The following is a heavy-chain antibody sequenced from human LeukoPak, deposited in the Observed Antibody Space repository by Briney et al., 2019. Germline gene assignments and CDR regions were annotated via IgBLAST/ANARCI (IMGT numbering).Heavy chain of an antibody. V-gene: IGHV3-23*01. D-gene: IGHD2-15*01. CDR2: TSGGGVST. CDR1: GFTFNNYA. CDR3: ANVGSSPVW. J-gene: IGHJ4*02. Sequence: TGGSLRLSCAASGFTFNNYAMSWVRQAPGKGLEWVSTTSGGGVSTYYADSVKGRFSVSRDNSKNTLYLQMNSLRAEDTAVYYCANVGSSPVWWGQGTLVTVSS.